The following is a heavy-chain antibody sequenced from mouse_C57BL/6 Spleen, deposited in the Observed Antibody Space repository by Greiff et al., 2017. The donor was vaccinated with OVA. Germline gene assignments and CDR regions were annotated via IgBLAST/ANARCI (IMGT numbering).Heavy chain of an antibody. J-gene: IGHJ4*01. CDR3: ARYYGYYAMDY. D-gene: IGHD1-1*01. CDR2: IYPGDGDT. V-gene: IGHV1-82*01. Sequence: QVQLQQSGPELVKPGASVKISCKASGYAFSSSWMNWVKQRPGKGLEWIGRIYPGDGDTNYNGKFKGKATLTADKSSSTAYMQLSSLTSEDSAVYFCARYYGYYAMDYWGQGTSVTVSS. CDR1: GYAFSSSW.